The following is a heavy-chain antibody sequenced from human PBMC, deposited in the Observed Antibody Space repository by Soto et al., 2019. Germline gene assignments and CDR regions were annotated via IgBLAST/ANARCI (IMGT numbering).Heavy chain of an antibody. Sequence: SETLSLTCTVSGGSINNSSYYWGWIRQPPGKKMEWIGSIYYSGSTYYNPSLKSRVTISVDTSKNQFSLKLSSVTAADTAVYYCARLWADYYDSSGYLASYGMDVWGQGTTVT. CDR2: IYYSGST. J-gene: IGHJ6*02. V-gene: IGHV4-39*01. D-gene: IGHD3-22*01. CDR3: ARLWADYYDSSGYLASYGMDV. CDR1: GGSINNSSYY.